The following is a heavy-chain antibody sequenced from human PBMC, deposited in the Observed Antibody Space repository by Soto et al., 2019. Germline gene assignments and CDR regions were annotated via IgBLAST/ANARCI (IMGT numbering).Heavy chain of an antibody. V-gene: IGHV3-30-3*01. Sequence: PGGSLRLSCAASGFTFSSYAMHWVRQAPGKGLEWVAVISYDGSNKYYADSVKGRFTISRDNSKNTLYLQMNSLRAEDTAVYYCARGRDYDYVWGSYRYTYYYYYGMDVWGQGTTVTVSS. CDR1: GFTFSSYA. CDR3: ARGRDYDYVWGSYRYTYYYYYGMDV. D-gene: IGHD3-16*02. J-gene: IGHJ6*02. CDR2: ISYDGSNK.